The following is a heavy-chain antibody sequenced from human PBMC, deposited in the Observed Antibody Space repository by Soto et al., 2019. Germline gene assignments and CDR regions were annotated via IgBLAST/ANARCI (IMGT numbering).Heavy chain of an antibody. Sequence: ASVQVSCKASGYTFTSYAMHWVRHAPGQRLEWMGWINAGNGNTKYSQKFQGRVTITRDTSASTAYMELSSLRSEDTAVYYCAREIEKYCSGGSCYSVFGWFDPWGQGTVVTLSS. CDR3: AREIEKYCSGGSCYSVFGWFDP. CDR1: GYTFTSYA. D-gene: IGHD2-15*01. V-gene: IGHV1-3*01. CDR2: INAGNGNT. J-gene: IGHJ5*02.